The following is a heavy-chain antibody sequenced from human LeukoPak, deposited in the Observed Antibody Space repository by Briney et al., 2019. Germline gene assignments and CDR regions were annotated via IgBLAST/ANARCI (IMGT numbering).Heavy chain of an antibody. Sequence: SETLSLTCAVSGGSISSSNWWSWVRQPPGKWLEWIGEIYHSGSTNYNPSLKSRVTISVDKSKNQFSLKLSSVTAADTAVYYCARESQSSRTTWLYFDYWGQGTLVTVSS. J-gene: IGHJ4*02. CDR3: ARESQSSRTTWLYFDY. V-gene: IGHV4-4*02. D-gene: IGHD1-7*01. CDR1: GGSISSSNW. CDR2: IYHSGST.